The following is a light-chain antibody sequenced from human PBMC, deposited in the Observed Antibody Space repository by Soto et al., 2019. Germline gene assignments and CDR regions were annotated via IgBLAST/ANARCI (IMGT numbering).Light chain of an antibody. V-gene: IGKV3-20*01. CDR3: QLYGSSPPYI. Sequence: EIVLTQSPGTVSLSSGERATLSCLASQSVSSCSLAWYQQRPGQAPRLLIFTASSRATGTPDRFSGSGSGTDFTLTISRLEPEDFAVYYCQLYGSSPPYIFGPGTKVDIK. CDR2: TAS. J-gene: IGKJ2*01. CDR1: QSVSSCS.